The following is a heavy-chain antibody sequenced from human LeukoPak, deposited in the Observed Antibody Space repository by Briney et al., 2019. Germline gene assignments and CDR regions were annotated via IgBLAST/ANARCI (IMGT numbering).Heavy chain of an antibody. V-gene: IGHV3-48*03. Sequence: GGSLRLSCAASGFTFSSYEMNWVRQAPGKGLEWVSYVSSRGSTIYYADSVKGRFTISRDNAKNSLYLQMNSLRAEDTAVYYCAELGITMIGGVWGKGTTVTISS. CDR3: AELGITMIGGV. CDR1: GFTFSSYE. CDR2: VSSRGSTI. J-gene: IGHJ6*04. D-gene: IGHD3-10*02.